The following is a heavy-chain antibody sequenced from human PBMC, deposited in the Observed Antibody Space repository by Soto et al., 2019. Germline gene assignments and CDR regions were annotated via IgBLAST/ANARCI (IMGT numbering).Heavy chain of an antibody. D-gene: IGHD3-3*01. Sequence: QITLNESGPTQVKPRQTLTLTCTFSGFSLTTSGVGVGWIRQSPGKAPEWLALIYWDDDKRYSQSLKSRLTIPKDTYKNQVVLTMADLDPADTATYYCAHRVRRTVFGLVTTTAIYFDFWGQGTPVAVSS. V-gene: IGHV2-5*02. CDR3: AHRVRRTVFGLVTTTAIYFDF. J-gene: IGHJ4*02. CDR1: GFSLTTSGVG. CDR2: IYWDDDK.